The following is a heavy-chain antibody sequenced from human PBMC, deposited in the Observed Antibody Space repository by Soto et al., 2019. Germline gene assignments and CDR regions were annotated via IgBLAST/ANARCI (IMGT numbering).Heavy chain of an antibody. J-gene: IGHJ6*02. CDR1: GGTFSSYA. D-gene: IGHD3-10*01. CDR2: IIPIFGTA. CDR3: ASQGRGLLWFGEYYYGMDV. V-gene: IGHV1-69*01. Sequence: QVQLVQSGAEVKKPGSSVKVSCKASGGTFSSYAISWVRQAPGQELEWMGGIIPIFGTANYAQKFQGRVTITADESTSTAYMELSSLRSEDTAVYYCASQGRGLLWFGEYYYGMDVWGQGTTVTVSS.